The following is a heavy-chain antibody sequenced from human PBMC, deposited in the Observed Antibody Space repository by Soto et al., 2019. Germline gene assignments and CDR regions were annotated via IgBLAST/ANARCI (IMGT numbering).Heavy chain of an antibody. Sequence: GASVKVSCKASGYTFTSYYMHWVRQAPGQGLEWMGIINPSGGSTSYAQKFQGRVTMTRDTSTSTVYMELSSLRSEDTAVYYCARERESGPIALKYTFDYWGQGTLVTVSS. CDR2: INPSGGST. CDR3: ARERESGPIALKYTFDY. D-gene: IGHD3-3*01. J-gene: IGHJ4*02. CDR1: GYTFTSYY. V-gene: IGHV1-46*01.